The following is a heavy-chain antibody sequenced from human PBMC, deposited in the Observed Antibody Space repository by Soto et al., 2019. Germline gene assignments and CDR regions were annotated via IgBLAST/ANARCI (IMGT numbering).Heavy chain of an antibody. Sequence: GESLKISCKGSGYTFSSYWIAWVRQMPGKGLEWMGIIYPDDSDTRYSPSFEGHVTISADKSTNTAYLQWSSLRASDTAMYYCARQGSTGAMYLYGMDVWGQGTTVTVSS. V-gene: IGHV5-51*01. CDR1: GYTFSSYW. J-gene: IGHJ6*02. CDR2: IYPDDSDT. CDR3: ARQGSTGAMYLYGMDV. D-gene: IGHD2-2*01.